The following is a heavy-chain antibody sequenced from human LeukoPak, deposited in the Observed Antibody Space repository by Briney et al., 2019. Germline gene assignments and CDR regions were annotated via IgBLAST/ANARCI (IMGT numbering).Heavy chain of an antibody. V-gene: IGHV1-2*02. J-gene: IGHJ4*02. CDR1: GCTFTGYY. CDR2: INPNSGGT. CDR3: ARVSRVVVPAAISY. D-gene: IGHD2-2*01. Sequence: ASVKVSCKASGCTFTGYYMHWVRQAPGQGLEWMGWINPNSGGTNYAQKFQGRVTMTRDTSISTAYMELSRLRSDDTAVYYCARVSRVVVPAAISYWGQGTLVTVSS.